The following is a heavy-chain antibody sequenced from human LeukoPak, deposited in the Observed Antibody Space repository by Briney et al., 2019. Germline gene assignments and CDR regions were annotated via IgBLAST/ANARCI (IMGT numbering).Heavy chain of an antibody. Sequence: PSETLSLTCSVSGDFISGSYWSWIRQPAGEGLEWIGRIYTTGTANYNPSLTSRVTMSVDTSRKQLSLKLNSVTAVDTAVYYCATVGGEGGFLHYWGQGILVAVSS. CDR1: GDFISGSY. V-gene: IGHV4-4*07. D-gene: IGHD7-27*01. CDR3: ATVGGEGGFLHY. J-gene: IGHJ4*02. CDR2: IYTTGTA.